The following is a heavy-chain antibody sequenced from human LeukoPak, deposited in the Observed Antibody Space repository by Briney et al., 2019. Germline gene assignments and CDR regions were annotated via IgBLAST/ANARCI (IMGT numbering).Heavy chain of an antibody. CDR3: ARAAKKVDDILTGYPFDY. D-gene: IGHD3-9*01. CDR2: IIPIFGTA. Sequence: ASVKLSCKASGGTFSSYAISWVRQAPGQGLEWMGGIIPIFGTANYAQKFQGRVTITADESTSTAYMELSSLRSEDTAVYYCARAAKKVDDILTGYPFDYWGQGTLVTVSS. J-gene: IGHJ4*02. V-gene: IGHV1-69*01. CDR1: GGTFSSYA.